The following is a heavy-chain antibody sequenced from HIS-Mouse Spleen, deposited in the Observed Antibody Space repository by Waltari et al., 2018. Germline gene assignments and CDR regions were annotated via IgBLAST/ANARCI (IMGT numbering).Heavy chain of an antibody. J-gene: IGHJ4*02. CDR1: GFPVSRHS. CDR3: ASCPGGGYFDY. CDR2: IYSGGST. Sequence: EVQLVESGGGLVQPGGSLRLSCAASGFPVSRHSMSWVRQVPGKGLEWVSFIYSGGSTYYADSVKGRFTISRDNSKNTLYLQMNSLRAEDTAVYYCASCPGGGYFDYWGQGTLVTVSS. V-gene: IGHV3-66*01. D-gene: IGHD3-10*01.